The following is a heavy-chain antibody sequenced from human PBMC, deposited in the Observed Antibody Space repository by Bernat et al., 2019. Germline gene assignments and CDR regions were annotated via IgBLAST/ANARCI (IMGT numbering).Heavy chain of an antibody. Sequence: EVQLVESGGGLVQPGGSLRLSCAASGFTFSSYSMNWVRQAPGKGLEWVSYISSSSTIYYADSVKGRFTISRDNAKNSLYLQMNSLRVEDTAVYYCAREYLVAATLGYWGQGTLVTVSS. CDR2: ISSSSTI. CDR1: GFTFSSYS. J-gene: IGHJ4*02. V-gene: IGHV3-48*01. CDR3: AREYLVAATLGY. D-gene: IGHD2-15*01.